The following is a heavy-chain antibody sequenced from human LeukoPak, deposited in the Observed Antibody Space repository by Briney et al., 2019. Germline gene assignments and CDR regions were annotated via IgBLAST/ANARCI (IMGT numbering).Heavy chain of an antibody. D-gene: IGHD6-13*01. Sequence: SQTLSLTCTVSGGSIGCGGYCWSWIRQHPGKGLEWIGYIYYSGSTYYNPSLKSRVTISVDTSKNQFSLKLSSVTAADTAVYSCARGSWYLDLGYWGQGTLVTVSS. V-gene: IGHV4-31*03. CDR2: IYYSGST. CDR1: GGSIGCGGYC. J-gene: IGHJ4*02. CDR3: ARGSWYLDLGY.